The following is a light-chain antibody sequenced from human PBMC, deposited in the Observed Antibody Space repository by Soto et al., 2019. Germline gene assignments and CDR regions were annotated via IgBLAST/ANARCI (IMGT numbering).Light chain of an antibody. CDR3: QQYGTSGT. CDR2: GAS. Sequence: RTQSPATLSVSAGEIAPLSCRASQSVSSNLAWYQQKPGQAPRLLIYGASTRATGIPARFSGSGSAAYFILTISRQEPEDAAVYYCQQYGTSGTCGQGTKVDIK. J-gene: IGKJ1*01. CDR1: QSVSSN. V-gene: IGKV3-15*01.